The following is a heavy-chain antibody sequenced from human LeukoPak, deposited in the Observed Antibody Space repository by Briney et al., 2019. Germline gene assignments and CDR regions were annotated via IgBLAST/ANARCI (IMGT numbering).Heavy chain of an antibody. CDR1: GYTFTGYY. CDR2: INPNSGGT. J-gene: IGHJ4*02. Sequence: ASVKVSCKASGYTFTGYYMHWVRQAPGQGLEWMGWINPNSGGTNYAQKFQGRVTMTRDTSISTAYMELSRLRSDDTAVYYCARDYYDSSGDFDYWGQGTLVTVSS. D-gene: IGHD3-22*01. V-gene: IGHV1-2*02. CDR3: ARDYYDSSGDFDY.